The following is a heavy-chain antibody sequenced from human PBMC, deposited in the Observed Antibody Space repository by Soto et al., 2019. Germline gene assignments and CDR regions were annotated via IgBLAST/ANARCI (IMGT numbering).Heavy chain of an antibody. CDR1: GFTFSSYG. CDR3: ARALMAYYYDSSGFDP. CDR2: IWYDGSNK. D-gene: IGHD3-22*01. J-gene: IGHJ5*02. Sequence: QPGGSLRLSCAASGFTFSSYGMHWVRQAPGKGLEWVAVIWYDGSNKYYADSVKGRFTISRDNSKNTLYLQMNSLRAEDTAVYYCARALMAYYYDSSGFDPWGQGTLVTVSS. V-gene: IGHV3-33*01.